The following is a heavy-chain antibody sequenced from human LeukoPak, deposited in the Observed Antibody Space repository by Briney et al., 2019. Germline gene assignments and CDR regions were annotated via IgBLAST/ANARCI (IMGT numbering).Heavy chain of an antibody. CDR1: GFTFSSYA. V-gene: IGHV3-23*01. CDR3: AAGGGREDYYDSSGYYFDY. J-gene: IGHJ4*02. D-gene: IGHD3-22*01. Sequence: GSLRLSCAASGFTFSSYAMSWVRQAPGKGLEWVSAISGSGGSTYYADSVKGRFTISRDNSENTLYLQMNSLRAEDTAVYYCAAGGGREDYYDSSGYYFDYWGQGTLVTVSS. CDR2: ISGSGGST.